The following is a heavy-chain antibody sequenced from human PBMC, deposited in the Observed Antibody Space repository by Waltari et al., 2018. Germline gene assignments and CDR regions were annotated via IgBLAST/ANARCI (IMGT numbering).Heavy chain of an antibody. Sequence: QVQLQESGPGLVKPSQTLSLTCTVPGGSISSGSYYWSWIRQPAGEGRGGMGGSYTSGSTNYNPSIKSRVTISVDTSKNQFSLKLSSVTAADTAVYYCARDGGENYDFWSGYYRGWFDPWGQGTLVTVSS. CDR1: GGSISSGSYY. CDR3: ARDGGENYDFWSGYYRGWFDP. CDR2: SYTSGST. V-gene: IGHV4-61*02. D-gene: IGHD3-3*01. J-gene: IGHJ5*02.